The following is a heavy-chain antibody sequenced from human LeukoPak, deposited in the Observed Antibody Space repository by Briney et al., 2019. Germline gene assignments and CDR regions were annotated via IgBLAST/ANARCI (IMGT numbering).Heavy chain of an antibody. D-gene: IGHD3-22*01. CDR3: ARRVYDSSGIDY. Sequence: SETLSLTCTVSGGSISSYYWGWLRQPPGKGLEWLGSIYYSGSTYYNPSLKSRVTISVDTSENRFSLKLSSVTAADTAVYYCARRVYDSSGIDYWGQGTLVTVSS. CDR1: GGSISSYY. J-gene: IGHJ4*02. V-gene: IGHV4-39*01. CDR2: IYYSGST.